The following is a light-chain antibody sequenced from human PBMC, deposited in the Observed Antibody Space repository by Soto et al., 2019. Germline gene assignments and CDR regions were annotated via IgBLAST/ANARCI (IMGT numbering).Light chain of an antibody. CDR3: SSYAGSNNFVV. J-gene: IGLJ2*01. V-gene: IGLV2-8*01. CDR2: EVS. CDR1: SSDVGGYNY. Sequence: QSVLTQPPSASGSPGQSVTISCTGTSSDVGGYNYVSWYQQHPGKAPKLMIYEVSKRPSGVPDRFSGSKSGNTASLTVSGLQAEDEADYYRSSYAGSNNFVVFGGGTKLTVL.